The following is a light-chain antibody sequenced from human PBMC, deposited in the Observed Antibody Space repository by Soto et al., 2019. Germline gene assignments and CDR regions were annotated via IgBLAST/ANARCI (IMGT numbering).Light chain of an antibody. Sequence: QSVLTQPPSASGTPGQRVTISCPGGSSNIGTNTVSWYQHLPGTAPKLLIYGNNQRPSGAPDRFSGSKSGTSASLAISGLQSDDEADYYCAAWDDSLNGYVFGTGTKVTVL. CDR1: SSNIGTNT. CDR2: GNN. J-gene: IGLJ1*01. CDR3: AAWDDSLNGYV. V-gene: IGLV1-44*01.